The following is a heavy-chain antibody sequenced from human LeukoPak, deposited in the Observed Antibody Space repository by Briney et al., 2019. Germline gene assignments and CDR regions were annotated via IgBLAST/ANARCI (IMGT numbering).Heavy chain of an antibody. Sequence: GGSLRLSCAASGFTFSSYAMSWVRQAPGKGLEWVSAISGSGGSTYYADSVKGRFTISRDNSKNTLYLQMNSLRAEDTAVYCCAKDQSRYFYDSSAYPRNWFDPWGQGTLVTVSS. CDR1: GFTFSSYA. J-gene: IGHJ5*02. V-gene: IGHV3-23*01. CDR2: ISGSGGST. CDR3: AKDQSRYFYDSSAYPRNWFDP. D-gene: IGHD3-22*01.